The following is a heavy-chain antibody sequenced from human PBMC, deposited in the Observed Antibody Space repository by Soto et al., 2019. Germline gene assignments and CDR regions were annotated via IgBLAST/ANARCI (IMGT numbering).Heavy chain of an antibody. D-gene: IGHD3-10*01. CDR2: ISSSSSYI. CDR1: GFTFSSYS. V-gene: IGHV3-21*01. CDR3: ARDGLGGVRGVINN. Sequence: EVQLVESGGGLVKPGGSLRLSCAASGFTFSSYSMNWVRQAPGKGLEWVSSISSSSSYIYYADSVKGRFTISRDNAKNSLYLQMNSLRAEDTAVYYCARDGLGGVRGVINNWGQGTLVTVSS. J-gene: IGHJ4*02.